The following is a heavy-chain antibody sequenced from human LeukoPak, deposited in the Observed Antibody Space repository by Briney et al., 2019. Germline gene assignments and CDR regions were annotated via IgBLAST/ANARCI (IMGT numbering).Heavy chain of an antibody. V-gene: IGHV3-53*01. D-gene: IGHD6-6*01. CDR3: ARVYSSSSSYFDY. Sequence: GGSLRLSCAASGFTVSGNYMSWVRQAPGKGLEWVSVLYSGGSTYYADSVKGRFTISRDNSKNTLYLQMNSLRAEDTAVYYCARVYSSSSSYFDYWGQGTLVTVFS. J-gene: IGHJ4*02. CDR2: LYSGGST. CDR1: GFTVSGNY.